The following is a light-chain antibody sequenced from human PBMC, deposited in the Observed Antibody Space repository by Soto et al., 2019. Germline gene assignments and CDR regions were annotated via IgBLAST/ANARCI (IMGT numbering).Light chain of an antibody. V-gene: IGKV2-28*01. CDR1: QSLLHSNGNIY. CDR3: MQALQTPLT. CDR2: LGS. Sequence: DIVMTQSPLSLSVTPGEPASISCRSSQSLLHSNGNIYFVWYLQKPWQSPQLLIYLGSNRDSGVPDRFSGSGSGTDFSLKISRVEAEDVGLYYCMQALQTPLTFGQGTRLEIK. J-gene: IGKJ5*01.